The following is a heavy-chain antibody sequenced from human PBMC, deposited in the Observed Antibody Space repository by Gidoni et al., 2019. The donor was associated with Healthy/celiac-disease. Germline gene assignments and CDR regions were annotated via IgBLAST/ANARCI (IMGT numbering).Heavy chain of an antibody. CDR1: GGSISSYY. J-gene: IGHJ4*02. CDR2: IYYSGST. Sequence: QVQLQESGPGLVKPSETLSLTCTVSGGSISSYYWSWIRQPPGKGLEWIGYIYYSGSTNYNPSLKSRVTISVDTSKNQFSLKLSSVTAADTAVYYCARVITIFGVVTSESYFDYWGQGTLVTVSS. V-gene: IGHV4-59*01. D-gene: IGHD3-3*01. CDR3: ARVITIFGVVTSESYFDY.